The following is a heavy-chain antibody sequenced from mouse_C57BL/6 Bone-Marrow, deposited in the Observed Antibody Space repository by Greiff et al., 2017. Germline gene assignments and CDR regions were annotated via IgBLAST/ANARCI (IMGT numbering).Heavy chain of an antibody. D-gene: IGHD1-1*01. CDR3: AREGYYGSSPRPDAMDY. CDR1: GFTFSDYG. V-gene: IGHV5-15*01. Sequence: EVQRVESGGGLVQPGGSLKLSCTASGFTFSDYGMAWVRQAPRKGPEWVAFISNLAYSIYYADTVTGRFTISRENAKNTLYLEMSSLRSEDTAMKYCAREGYYGSSPRPDAMDYWGQGTSVTVSS. CDR2: ISNLAYSI. J-gene: IGHJ4*01.